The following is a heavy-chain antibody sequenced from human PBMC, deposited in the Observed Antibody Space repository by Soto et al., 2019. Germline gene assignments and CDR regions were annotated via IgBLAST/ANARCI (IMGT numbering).Heavy chain of an antibody. V-gene: IGHV2-70*01. J-gene: IGHJ4*02. CDR1: GRSLSPRGMC. D-gene: IGHD1-7*01. CDR3: ARIDSGTTLGFDY. CDR2: IDWDDDK. Sequence: PTLVNPPHNLALTSPFSGRSLSPRGMCVSWIRPPPGKALEWLALIDWDDDKYYSTSLKTRLTIPKDTSKNQGVLTMTNMDPVDTATYSCARIDSGTTLGFDYWGQGTMVTVSS.